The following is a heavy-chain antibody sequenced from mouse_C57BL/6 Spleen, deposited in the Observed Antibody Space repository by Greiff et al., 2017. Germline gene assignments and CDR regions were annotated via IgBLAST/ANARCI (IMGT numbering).Heavy chain of an antibody. Sequence: QVQLKQPGTELVKPGASVKLSCKASGYTFTSYWMHWVKQMPGQGLEWIGNIIPSNGGTNYNEKFKSKATLTVDKSSSTAYMQLSRLTSDDSAFYYCARTTTVVRYMDVWGTGTTVTVSS. V-gene: IGHV1-53*01. D-gene: IGHD1-1*01. CDR1: GYTFTSYW. CDR2: IIPSNGGT. J-gene: IGHJ1*03. CDR3: ARTTTVVRYMDV.